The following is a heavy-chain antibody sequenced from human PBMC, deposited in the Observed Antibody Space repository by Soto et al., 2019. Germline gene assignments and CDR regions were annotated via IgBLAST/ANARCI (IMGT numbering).Heavy chain of an antibody. J-gene: IGHJ6*02. CDR1: GYTFTSYG. CDR3: ARDGGYDFWSGYYSSAYGMDV. CDR2: ISAYNGNT. V-gene: IGHV1-18*04. D-gene: IGHD3-3*01. Sequence: ASVKVSCKASGYTFTSYGISWVRQAPGQGLEWMGWISAYNGNTNYAQKLQGRVTMTTDTSTGTAYMELRSLRSDDTAVYYCARDGGYDFWSGYYSSAYGMDVWGQGTTVTGS.